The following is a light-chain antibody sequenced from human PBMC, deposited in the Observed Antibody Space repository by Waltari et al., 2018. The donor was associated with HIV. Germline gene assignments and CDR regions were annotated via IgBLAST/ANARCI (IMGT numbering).Light chain of an antibody. CDR1: QSIRSW. CDR2: KAS. CDR3: QQYNSYWT. V-gene: IGKV1-5*03. Sequence: DIQLTQFHSTLSAVVGHSDNITGRASQSIRSWLAWYQHKPGKAPKLLIYKASSLESGVPSRFSGSESGTEFTLTISSLQPDDFATYYCQQYNSYWTFGQGTKVEIK. J-gene: IGKJ1*01.